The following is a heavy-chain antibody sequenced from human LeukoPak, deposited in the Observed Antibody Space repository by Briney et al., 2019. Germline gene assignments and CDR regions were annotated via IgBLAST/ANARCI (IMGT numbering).Heavy chain of an antibody. D-gene: IGHD3-10*01. V-gene: IGHV1-58*01. Sequence: GASVKVSCKASGFTFTSSAVQWVRQARGQRLELIGWIVVGSGNTNYAQKFQERVTITRDMSTSTAYMKLSSLRSEDTAVYYCAAPVRGSGSYYSRMDVWGQGTTVTVSS. CDR1: GFTFTSSA. CDR2: IVVGSGNT. J-gene: IGHJ6*02. CDR3: AAPVRGSGSYYSRMDV.